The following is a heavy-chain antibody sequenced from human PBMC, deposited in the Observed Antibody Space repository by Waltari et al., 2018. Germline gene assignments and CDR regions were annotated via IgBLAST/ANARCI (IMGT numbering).Heavy chain of an antibody. D-gene: IGHD6-6*01. J-gene: IGHJ2*01. CDR1: GYTFPNYP. V-gene: IGHV7-4-1*02. CDR3: ARKIGDTSSAWYFDL. Sequence: QVQLVQSGSELKEPGASVKISCQASGYTFPNYPINWVRQAPGQGLEWMGWINTDTGNPTYAQGFTGRFVFSLDTSVSTAYLQISSLKAEDTAVYYCARKIGDTSSAWYFDLWGRGSLVTVSS. CDR2: INTDTGNP.